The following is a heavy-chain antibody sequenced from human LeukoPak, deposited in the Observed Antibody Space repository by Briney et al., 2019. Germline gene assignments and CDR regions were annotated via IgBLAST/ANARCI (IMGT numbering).Heavy chain of an antibody. D-gene: IGHD4/OR15-4a*01. CDR1: GFTFSSYA. CDR2: ISGTGGST. CDR3: AKFSPYGGPTY. V-gene: IGHV3-23*01. J-gene: IGHJ4*02. Sequence: GGSLRLSCAASGFTFSSYAMSWVRLTPGKGLEWVSAISGTGGSTYYADSVRGRFTISRDNSKDTLSLQMNSLRAEDTAIYYCAKFSPYGGPTYWGQGTLVTVSS.